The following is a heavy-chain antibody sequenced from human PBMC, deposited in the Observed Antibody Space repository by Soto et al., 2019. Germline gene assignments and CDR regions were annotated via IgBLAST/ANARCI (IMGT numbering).Heavy chain of an antibody. Sequence: QVQLVQSGAEVKKPGASVKVSCKASGYNFNRYTISWVRQAPGQGLEWMGRISAYNGNTNYAQKLQGRVTMTTATSTSTAYMELRSLRSDDTAVYHCARVVGALGHWFDAWGQGTMVTVSS. CDR2: ISAYNGNT. D-gene: IGHD1-26*01. CDR3: ARVVGALGHWFDA. CDR1: GYNFNRYT. J-gene: IGHJ5*02. V-gene: IGHV1-18*01.